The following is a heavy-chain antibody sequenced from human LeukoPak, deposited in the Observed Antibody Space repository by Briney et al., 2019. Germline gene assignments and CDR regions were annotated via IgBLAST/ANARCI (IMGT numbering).Heavy chain of an antibody. V-gene: IGHV4-59*01. CDR2: IYYSGST. D-gene: IGHD3-22*01. CDR1: GGSISSYY. CDR3: ARESGSSGYYYDPDAFDI. J-gene: IGHJ3*02. Sequence: SETLSLTCTVSGGSISSYYWSWIRQPPGKGLERIGYIYYSGSTNYNPSLKSRVTISVDTSKNQFSLKLSSVTAADTAVCYCARESGSSGYYYDPDAFDIWGQGTMVTVSS.